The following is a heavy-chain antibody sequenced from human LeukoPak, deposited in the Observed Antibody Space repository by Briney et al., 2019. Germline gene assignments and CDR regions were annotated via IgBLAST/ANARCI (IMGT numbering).Heavy chain of an antibody. Sequence: SETLSLTCTVSGGSISSGGYYWSWLRQHPGMGLEWIGYIYYSGSTYYNPSLKSRVTISVDTSKNQFSLKLSSVTAADTAVYYCARGILAWAGGAVDYWGQGTLVTVSS. D-gene: IGHD1-14*01. CDR3: ARGILAWAGGAVDY. CDR1: GGSISSGGYY. V-gene: IGHV4-31*03. CDR2: IYYSGST. J-gene: IGHJ4*02.